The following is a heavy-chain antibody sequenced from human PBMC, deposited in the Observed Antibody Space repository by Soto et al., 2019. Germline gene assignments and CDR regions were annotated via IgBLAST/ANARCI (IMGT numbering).Heavy chain of an antibody. CDR3: ARGYDWFDP. J-gene: IGHJ5*02. CDR2: ISYTGSA. D-gene: IGHD5-12*01. V-gene: IGHV4-30-4*02. Sequence: SETLSLTCTVSGGSIGSGVYFWSWIRQPPGKGLEWIGFISYTGSAYYNPSLKSRAAISVDTSKNQFSLKVSSVTAADTAVYYCARGYDWFDPWGQGTLVTVSS. CDR1: GGSIGSGVYF.